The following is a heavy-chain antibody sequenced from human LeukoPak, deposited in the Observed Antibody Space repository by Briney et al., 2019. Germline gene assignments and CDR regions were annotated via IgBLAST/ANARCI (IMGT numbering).Heavy chain of an antibody. V-gene: IGHV3-23*01. CDR3: AKDILGYCSGGSCYSDDAFDI. D-gene: IGHD2-15*01. Sequence: LSGGSLRLSCAASGFTFSSYWMHWVRQAPGKGLEWVSAISGSGGSTYYADSVKGRFTISRDNSKNTLYLQMNSLRAEDTAVYYCAKDILGYCSGGSCYSDDAFDIWGQGTMVTVSS. CDR2: ISGSGGST. J-gene: IGHJ3*02. CDR1: GFTFSSYW.